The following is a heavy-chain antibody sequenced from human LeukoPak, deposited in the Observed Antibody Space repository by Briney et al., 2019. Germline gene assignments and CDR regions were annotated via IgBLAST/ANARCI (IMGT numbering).Heavy chain of an antibody. CDR3: ASPWSGYNSAFDY. V-gene: IGHV3-74*01. D-gene: IGHD3-3*01. Sequence: GGSLRLSCAASGFTFSSYWMHWVRQAPGKGLVWGSRINTDGSSTSYADSVKGRFTISRDNAKNTLYLQMNSLRAEDTAVYYCASPWSGYNSAFDYWGQGTLVTVSS. CDR1: GFTFSSYW. CDR2: INTDGSST. J-gene: IGHJ4*02.